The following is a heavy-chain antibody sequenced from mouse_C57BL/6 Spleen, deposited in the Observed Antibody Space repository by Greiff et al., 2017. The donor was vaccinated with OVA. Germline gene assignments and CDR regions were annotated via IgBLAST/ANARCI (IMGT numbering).Heavy chain of an antibody. CDR1: GFTFSSYA. D-gene: IGHD2-4*01. J-gene: IGHJ3*01. CDR3: TREEVYDYHAWFAY. Sequence: EVMLVESGEGLVKPGGSLKLSCAASGFTFSSYAMSWVRQTPEKRLEWVAYISSGGDYTYYADTVKGRFTISRDNARNTLYLQMSSLKSEDTARYYCTREEVYDYHAWFAYWGQGTLVTVSA. CDR2: ISSGGDYT. V-gene: IGHV5-9-1*02.